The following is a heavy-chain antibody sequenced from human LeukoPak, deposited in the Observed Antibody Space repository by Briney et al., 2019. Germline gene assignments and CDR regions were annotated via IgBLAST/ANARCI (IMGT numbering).Heavy chain of an antibody. D-gene: IGHD3-9*01. CDR2: ISWNSGSI. J-gene: IGHJ4*02. V-gene: IGHV3-9*01. CDR1: GFTFDDYA. Sequence: PGGSLRLSCAASGFTFDDYAMHWVRQAPGKGLEWVSDISWNSGSIGYADSVKGRFTISRDNAKNSLYLQMNSLRAEDTALYYCAKGGHYDILTGYYRHAYFDYWGQGTLVTVSS. CDR3: AKGGHYDILTGYYRHAYFDY.